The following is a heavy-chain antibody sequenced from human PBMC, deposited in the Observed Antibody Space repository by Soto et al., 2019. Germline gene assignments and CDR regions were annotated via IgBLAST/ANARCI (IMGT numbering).Heavy chain of an antibody. D-gene: IGHD2-8*01. J-gene: IGHJ5*02. Sequence: SETLSLTCTVSGGTISGYYWSWIRQPPGKGLEWIGYIYYSGSTNYNPSLKSRVTISIDTSKNQFSLKLSSVTAADTAIYYCARNGDCTRPGCIVGWFDPWGQGTLVTVSS. CDR1: GGTISGYY. V-gene: IGHV4-59*12. CDR3: ARNGDCTRPGCIVGWFDP. CDR2: IYYSGST.